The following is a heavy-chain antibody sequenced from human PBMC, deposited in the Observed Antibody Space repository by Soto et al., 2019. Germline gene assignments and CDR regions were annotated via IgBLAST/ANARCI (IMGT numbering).Heavy chain of an antibody. D-gene: IGHD6-6*01. CDR3: ARAMYSSSSAFDY. CDR1: GFTFSSYW. CDR2: IKQDGSEK. Sequence: EVQLVESGGGLVQPGGSLRLSCAASGFTFSSYWMSWVRQAPGKGLEWVANIKQDGSEKYYVDSVKGQFTISRDNAKNSLYLQMNSLRAEDTAVYYCARAMYSSSSAFDYWGQGTLVTVSS. V-gene: IGHV3-7*03. J-gene: IGHJ4*02.